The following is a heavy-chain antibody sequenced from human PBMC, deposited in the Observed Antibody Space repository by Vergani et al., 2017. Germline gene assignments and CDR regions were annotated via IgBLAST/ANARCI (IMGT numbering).Heavy chain of an antibody. CDR1: GFTFDDYA. J-gene: IGHJ4*02. Sequence: EVQLVESGGGLVQPGRSLRLSCAASGFTFDDYAMHWVRQAPGKGLEWVSGISWNSGSIGYADSVKGRFTIGRDNAKSSLYLQMNSLRAEDTALYYCAKAEEPFALITGNFDYWGQGTLVTVSS. CDR2: ISWNSGSI. V-gene: IGHV3-9*01. D-gene: IGHD3-16*01. CDR3: AKAEEPFALITGNFDY.